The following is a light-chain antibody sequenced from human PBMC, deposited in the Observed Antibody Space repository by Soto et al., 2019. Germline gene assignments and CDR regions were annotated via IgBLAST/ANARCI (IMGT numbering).Light chain of an antibody. CDR2: AAS. J-gene: IGKJ4*01. V-gene: IGKV1-39*01. Sequence: DIQMTQSPSSLSASVGDRVTITCRASQSISNYLNWYQQKQGKXXKXXIYAASSLQSGVPSRFSGSGSGTDFIIIISSLQPEDFETYYCQQSDRTPLTFGGGTKVDIK. CDR1: QSISNY. CDR3: QQSDRTPLT.